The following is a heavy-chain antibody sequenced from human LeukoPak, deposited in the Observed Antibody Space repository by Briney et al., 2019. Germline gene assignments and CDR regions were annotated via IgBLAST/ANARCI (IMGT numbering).Heavy chain of an antibody. CDR2: ISGGGDYT. CDR3: AKRRFLESTPYYFDY. V-gene: IGHV3-23*01. J-gene: IGHJ4*02. CDR1: GFTFSSYT. D-gene: IGHD3-3*01. Sequence: GGSLRLSCAASGFTFSSYTLSWVRQAPGRGLEWVSTISGGGDYTSYADSVKGRFTISRDNSKNTLYLQMNGLRVEDSALYYCAKRRFLESTPYYFDYWGQGTLVTVSP.